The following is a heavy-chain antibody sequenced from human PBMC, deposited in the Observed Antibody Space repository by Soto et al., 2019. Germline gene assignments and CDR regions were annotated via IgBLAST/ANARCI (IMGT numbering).Heavy chain of an antibody. D-gene: IGHD3-22*01. V-gene: IGHV4-39*01. CDR1: GGSISSSSYY. J-gene: IGHJ4*02. CDR2: IYSLGNT. Sequence: QMQLQESGPGLVKPSETLSLTCTVSGGSISSSSYYWGWIRQPPGQGLAWLGTIYSLGNTYYNPALKSRVTISVDKSKSQLFLKLSSGTVPDTAFYYGARQIYDSSGYYYAYGGQGTLVTVSS. CDR3: ARQIYDSSGYYYAY.